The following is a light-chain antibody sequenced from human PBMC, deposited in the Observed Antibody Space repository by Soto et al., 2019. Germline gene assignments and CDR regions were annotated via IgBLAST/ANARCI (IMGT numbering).Light chain of an antibody. CDR3: QQFNDWPRT. CDR1: QSVRSG. Sequence: ETVMTQSPAVVSVSPGAGANLSCRASQSVRSGLAWYQQKPGQAPRLLIYGSSNRANGVPARFSDSGSGTEFTLTITSLQSEDFAVYYCQQFNDWPRTFGQGTMVEIK. CDR2: GSS. V-gene: IGKV3-15*01. J-gene: IGKJ1*01.